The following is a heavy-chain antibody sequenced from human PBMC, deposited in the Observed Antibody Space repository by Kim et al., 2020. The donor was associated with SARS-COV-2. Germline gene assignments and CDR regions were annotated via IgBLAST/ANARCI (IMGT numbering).Heavy chain of an antibody. V-gene: IGHV3-43*01. Sequence: GGSLRLSSAASGFIFHEYSMHWVRQAPGKDLEWVALITWDGGSTFYADSVKGRFTISRDNSENSLHMQMNSLTIEDSALYYCAKEKSRIWDFWGQGTLVT. CDR2: ITWDGGST. CDR3: AKEKSRIWDF. J-gene: IGHJ4*02. D-gene: IGHD3-16*01. CDR1: GFIFHEYS.